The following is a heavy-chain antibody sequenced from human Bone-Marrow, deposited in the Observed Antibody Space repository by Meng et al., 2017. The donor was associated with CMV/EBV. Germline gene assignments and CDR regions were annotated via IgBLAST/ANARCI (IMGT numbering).Heavy chain of an antibody. D-gene: IGHD6-19*01. CDR3: ASDSSGYYFFDS. J-gene: IGHJ4*02. CDR1: GGSISSSSYY. Sequence: LRLSCTVSGGSISSSSYYWAWIRQPPGKGLEWIGSIYYSGSTYYNPSLKSRVTMSVDTSKNQFSLKLSSVTAADTAVFYCASDSSGYYFFDSWGQGTLVTVSS. V-gene: IGHV4-39*01. CDR2: IYYSGST.